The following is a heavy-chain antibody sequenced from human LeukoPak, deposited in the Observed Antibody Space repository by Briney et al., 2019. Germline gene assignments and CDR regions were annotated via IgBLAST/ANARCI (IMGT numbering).Heavy chain of an antibody. Sequence: SETLSLTCTVSGGSIISYYWSWIRQPPGKGLEWTGYIYYSGNTNYNPSLKSRVTISVDTSKNQFSLKLSSVTAADTAVYYCARYSYCGADCYDVFDIWGQGTMVIVSS. CDR2: IYYSGNT. D-gene: IGHD2-21*02. CDR3: ARYSYCGADCYDVFDI. V-gene: IGHV4-59*01. J-gene: IGHJ3*02. CDR1: GGSIISYY.